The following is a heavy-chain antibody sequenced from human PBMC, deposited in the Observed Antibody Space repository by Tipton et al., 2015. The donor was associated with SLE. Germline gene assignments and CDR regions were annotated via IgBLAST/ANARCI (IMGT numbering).Heavy chain of an antibody. J-gene: IGHJ4*02. CDR2: IYYSGST. V-gene: IGHV4-39*01. D-gene: IGHD4-17*01. CDR3: ARLLVYGDYIDY. CDR1: GGSISRSSYY. Sequence: TLSLTCIVSGGSISRSSYYWGWIRQPPGKGLEWIGNIYYSGSTQYNPSLRSRVTISIDTSKDQFSLRLTSVSAADTAVYYCARLLVYGDYIDYWGQGTLVTVSS.